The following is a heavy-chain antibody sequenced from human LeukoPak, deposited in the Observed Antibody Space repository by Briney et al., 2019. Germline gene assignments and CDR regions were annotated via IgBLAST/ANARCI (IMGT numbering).Heavy chain of an antibody. D-gene: IGHD3/OR15-3a*01. CDR3: ARDGGWTGDAFDI. J-gene: IGHJ3*02. CDR2: IYHSGST. CDR1: GYSISSGYY. Sequence: PSETLSLTCTVSGYSISSGYYWGWIRQPPGKGLEWIGSIYHSGSTYYNPSLKSRVTISVDTSKNQFSLKLSSVTAADTAVYYCARDGGWTGDAFDIWGQGTMVTVSS. V-gene: IGHV4-38-2*02.